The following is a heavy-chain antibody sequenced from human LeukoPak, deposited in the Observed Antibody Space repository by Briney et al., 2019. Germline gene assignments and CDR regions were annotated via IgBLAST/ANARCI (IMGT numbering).Heavy chain of an antibody. CDR2: IYSGGST. D-gene: IGHD1-26*01. V-gene: IGHV3-53*04. J-gene: IGHJ3*02. Sequence: GGSLRLSCAASGFTASTNYMSWVRQAPGKGLEWVSVIYSGGSTYYADSAKGRFTISRHDSRNTLYLQMNSLRTEDTAVYYCAKGGGWENPAFHIWGQGTMVTVAS. CDR1: GFTASTNY. CDR3: AKGGGWENPAFHI.